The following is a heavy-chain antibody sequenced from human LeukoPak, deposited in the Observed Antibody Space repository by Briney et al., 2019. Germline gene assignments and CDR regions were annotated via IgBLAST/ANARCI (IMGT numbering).Heavy chain of an antibody. D-gene: IGHD1-26*01. J-gene: IGHJ6*02. CDR3: ARGNSGSYYGYYYYGMDV. CDR1: GFTFSDYY. Sequence: GGSLRLSCAASGFTFSDYYMSWIRQAPGKGLEWVSYISSSGSTIYYADSVKGRFTISRDDAKNSLYLQMNSLRAEDTAVYYCARGNSGSYYGYYYYGMDVWGQGTTVTVSS. CDR2: ISSSGSTI. V-gene: IGHV3-11*01.